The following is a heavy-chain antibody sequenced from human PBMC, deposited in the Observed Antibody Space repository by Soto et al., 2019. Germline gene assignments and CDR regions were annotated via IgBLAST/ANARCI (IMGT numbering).Heavy chain of an antibody. CDR2: IKQDGNKK. J-gene: IGHJ4*02. Sequence: GGSLRLSCAVSGFTFSDYWMSWVRPAPGKGLEWVANIKQDGNKKYYADSVKGRFTISRDNSKNTLYLQMNSLRAEDTAVYYCAKDTIAVAPTFDYWGQGTLVTLSS. V-gene: IGHV3-7*01. D-gene: IGHD6-19*01. CDR1: GFTFSDYW. CDR3: AKDTIAVAPTFDY.